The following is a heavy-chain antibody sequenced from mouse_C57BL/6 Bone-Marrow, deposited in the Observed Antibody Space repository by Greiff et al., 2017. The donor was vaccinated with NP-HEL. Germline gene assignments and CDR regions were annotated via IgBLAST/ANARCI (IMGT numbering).Heavy chain of an antibody. CDR3: PHYYGSSYGYFDV. CDR2: IHPNSGST. D-gene: IGHD1-1*01. CDR1: GYTFTSYW. J-gene: IGHJ1*03. Sequence: VQLQQPGAELVKPGASVKLSCKASGYTFTSYWMHWVKQRPGQGLEWIGMIHPNSGSTNYNEKFKSKATLTVDKSSSTAYMQLSSLTSEDSAVYYCPHYYGSSYGYFDVWGTGTTVTVSS. V-gene: IGHV1-64*01.